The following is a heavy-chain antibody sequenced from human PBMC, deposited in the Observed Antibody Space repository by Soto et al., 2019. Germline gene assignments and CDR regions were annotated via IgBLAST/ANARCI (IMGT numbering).Heavy chain of an antibody. D-gene: IGHD3-22*01. Sequence: QVQLVESGGGVVQPGRSLRLSCAASGFTFSSYGMRWVRQAPGKELERVAVIWYDGSNKYYADSVKGRFTISRDNSKNTLYLQMNSLRAEDTAVYYCASDYYDSSGYYYWDYYYYYGMDVWGQGTTVTVSS. CDR1: GFTFSSYG. CDR2: IWYDGSNK. V-gene: IGHV3-33*01. J-gene: IGHJ6*02. CDR3: ASDYYDSSGYYYWDYYYYYGMDV.